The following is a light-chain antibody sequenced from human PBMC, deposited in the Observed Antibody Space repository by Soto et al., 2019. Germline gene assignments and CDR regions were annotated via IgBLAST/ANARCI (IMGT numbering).Light chain of an antibody. CDR2: HNN. CDR1: SSNVGSNT. CDR3: AAWDDSRNAVV. Sequence: QPVLTQPPSASGTPGQRVTISCSGSSSNVGSNTVDWYQQLPGTAPKLLIYHNNQRPSGVPDRLSGSKSGTSASLAISGLQSEDEADYYCAAWDDSRNAVVFGGGTKVTVL. V-gene: IGLV1-44*01. J-gene: IGLJ2*01.